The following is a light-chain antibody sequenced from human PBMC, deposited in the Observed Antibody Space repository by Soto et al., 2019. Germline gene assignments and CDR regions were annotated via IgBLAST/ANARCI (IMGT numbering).Light chain of an antibody. CDR2: AAS. J-gene: IGKJ5*01. V-gene: IGKV1-9*01. CDR3: QQLNSYPIT. Sequence: IQLTQSPSSLSASVGDRVTITCRASQGIRSYLTWYQQKPGKAPKVLIYAASTLQTGVPSRFRGSGSGTDFTLTISSLQPEDFATYSCQQLNSYPITFGQGTRLEIK. CDR1: QGIRSY.